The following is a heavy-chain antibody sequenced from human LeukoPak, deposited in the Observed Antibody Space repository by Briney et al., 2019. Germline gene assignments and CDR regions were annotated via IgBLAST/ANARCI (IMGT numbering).Heavy chain of an antibody. J-gene: IGHJ6*02. D-gene: IGHD6-19*01. CDR2: ISGSGGSS. CDR3: AKSPRGAVTGAYGMDV. CDR1: GFTFSIYA. Sequence: GGSLRLSCAASGFTFSIYAMSWVRQDPGKGLEWVSLISGSGGSSYYADCVKGRFTISRDNSKNTLYLQMNRLRAEDTAVYYCAKSPRGAVTGAYGMDVWGQGTTVTVSS. V-gene: IGHV3-23*01.